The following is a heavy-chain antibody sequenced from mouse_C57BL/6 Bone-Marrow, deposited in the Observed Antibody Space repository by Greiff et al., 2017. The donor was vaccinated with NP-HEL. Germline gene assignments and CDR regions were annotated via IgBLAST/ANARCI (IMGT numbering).Heavy chain of an antibody. CDR3: ARGDGSSYGYFDC. CDR2: IDPSDSYT. V-gene: IGHV1-50*01. CDR1: GYTFTSYW. Sequence: VQLQQPGAELVKPGASVKLSCKASGYTFTSYWMQWVKQRPGQGLEWIGEIDPSDSYTNYNQKFKGKATLTVDTSSSTAYMQLSSLTSEDSAVYYCARGDGSSYGYFDCWGQGTTLTVSS. D-gene: IGHD1-1*01. J-gene: IGHJ2*01.